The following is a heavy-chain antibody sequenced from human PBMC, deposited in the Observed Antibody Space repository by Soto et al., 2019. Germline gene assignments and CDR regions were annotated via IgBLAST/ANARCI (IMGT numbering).Heavy chain of an antibody. CDR3: TTAEQLVWGGYYYYGMDV. D-gene: IGHD6-6*01. V-gene: IGHV3-15*01. J-gene: IGHJ6*02. CDR1: GFTFSNAW. CDR2: IKSKTDGGTT. Sequence: EVQLVESGGGLVKPGGSLRLSCAASGFTFSNAWMSWVRQAPGKGLEWVGRIKSKTDGGTTDYAAPVKGRFTISRDDSKNTLYLQMNSLKTEDTAVYYCTTAEQLVWGGYYYYGMDVWGQGTTVTVSS.